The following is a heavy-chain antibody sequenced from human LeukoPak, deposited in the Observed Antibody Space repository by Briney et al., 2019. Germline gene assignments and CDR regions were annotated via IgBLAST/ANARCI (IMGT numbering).Heavy chain of an antibody. J-gene: IGHJ3*02. CDR1: GFTFTSSA. CDR3: AAITRPPTSGYCSGGSCDAFDI. V-gene: IGHV1-58*01. CDR2: IVVGSGNT. D-gene: IGHD2-15*01. Sequence: SVKVSCKASGFTFTSSAVQWVRQARGQRLEWIGWIVVGSGNTNYAQKFQERVTITRDMSTSTAYMDLSSLRSEDTAVYYCAAITRPPTSGYCSGGSCDAFDIWGQGTMVTVSS.